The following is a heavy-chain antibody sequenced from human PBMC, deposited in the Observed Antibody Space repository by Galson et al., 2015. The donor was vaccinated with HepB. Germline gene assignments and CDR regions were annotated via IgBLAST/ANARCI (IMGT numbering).Heavy chain of an antibody. CDR3: ARPRDYGDDQYYFDY. V-gene: IGHV3-30-3*01. CDR2: ISYDGGDK. Sequence: SLRLSCAASGFIVSSNYMSWVRQAPGKGLEWVAVISYDGGDKYYADSVKGRFSISRDNSKNTLYLQMNSLRAEDTAVYYCARPRDYGDDQYYFDYWGQGTLVTVSS. CDR1: GFIVSSNY. J-gene: IGHJ4*02. D-gene: IGHD4-17*01.